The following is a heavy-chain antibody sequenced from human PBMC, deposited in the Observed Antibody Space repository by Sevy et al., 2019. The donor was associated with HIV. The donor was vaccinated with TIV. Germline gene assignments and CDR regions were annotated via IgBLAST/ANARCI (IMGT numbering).Heavy chain of an antibody. J-gene: IGHJ4*02. CDR1: GFTFSNFG. D-gene: IGHD1-26*01. V-gene: IGHV3-33*01. CDR2: IWYGGKNA. Sequence: GGSLRLSCAASGFTFSNFGMHWARQVPGGGLEWVAIIWYGGKNAYYADSVKGRFTISRDNSKNTLYLQMNNLRAEDTAVYYCARDREEWELRYLGYWGQGTLVTVS. CDR3: ARDREEWELRYLGY.